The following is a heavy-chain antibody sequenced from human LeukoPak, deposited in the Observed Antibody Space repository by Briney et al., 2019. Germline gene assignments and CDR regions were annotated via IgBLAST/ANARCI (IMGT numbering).Heavy chain of an antibody. V-gene: IGHV4-59*01. CDR1: GGSISSYY. D-gene: IGHD3-9*01. CDR3: ASMYYDILTGYYEYFQH. CDR2: IYYSGST. Sequence: PSETLSLTCTVSGGSISSYYWSWIRQPPGKGLEWIGYIYYSGSTSYNPSLKSRVTISVDTSKNQFSLKLSSVTAADTAVYYCASMYYDILTGYYEYFQHWGQGTLVTVSS. J-gene: IGHJ1*01.